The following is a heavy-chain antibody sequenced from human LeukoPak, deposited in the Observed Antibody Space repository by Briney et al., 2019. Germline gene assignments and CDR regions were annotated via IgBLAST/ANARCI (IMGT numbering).Heavy chain of an antibody. CDR3: ATEVQGSGRYYNRLLAFSYGMDV. CDR1: GYTLTELS. J-gene: IGHJ6*02. D-gene: IGHD3-10*01. CDR2: FDPEDGET. Sequence: GASVKVSCKVSGYTLTELSMHWVRQAPGKGLEWMGGFDPEDGETIYAQKFQGRVTMTEDTSTDTAYMELSSLRSEDTAVYYCATEVQGSGRYYNRLLAFSYGMDVWGQGTTVTVSS. V-gene: IGHV1-24*01.